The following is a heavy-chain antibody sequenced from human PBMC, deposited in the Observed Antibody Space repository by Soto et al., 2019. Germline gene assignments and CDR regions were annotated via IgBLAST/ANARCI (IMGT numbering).Heavy chain of an antibody. CDR1: GGSISSSSYY. Sequence: QLQLQESGPGLVKPSETLSLTCTVSGGSISSSSYYWGWIRQPPGKGLEWIGSIYYSGSTYYNPSLTGRVTISVDTSKNQFSLKLSSVTAADTAVYYCAKGGSGSYSNAFDIWGQGTMVTVSS. CDR3: AKGGSGSYSNAFDI. V-gene: IGHV4-39*01. CDR2: IYYSGST. J-gene: IGHJ3*02. D-gene: IGHD3-10*01.